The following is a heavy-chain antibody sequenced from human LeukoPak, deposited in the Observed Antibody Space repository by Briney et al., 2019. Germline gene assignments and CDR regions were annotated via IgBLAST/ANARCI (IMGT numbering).Heavy chain of an antibody. CDR2: IYYSGST. CDR3: ASLYYDFWSGYYSRFDY. CDR1: GGSISSYY. V-gene: IGHV4-59*01. D-gene: IGHD3-3*01. J-gene: IGHJ4*02. Sequence: SETLSLTCTVSGGSISSYYWSWIRQPPGKGLEWIGYIYYSGSTNYNPSLKSRVTISVDTSKNQFSLKLSSVTAADTAVYYCASLYYDFWSGYYSRFDYWGQGTLVTVSS.